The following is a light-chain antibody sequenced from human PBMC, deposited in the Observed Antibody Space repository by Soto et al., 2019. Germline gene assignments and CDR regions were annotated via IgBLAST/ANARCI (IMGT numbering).Light chain of an antibody. V-gene: IGKV3-15*01. CDR3: QQFNNWPPLT. J-gene: IGKJ4*01. Sequence: EIVMTQSPATLSVSPGERATLSCRASQSVSSNLAWYQQKPGQAPRLLIYGASSRATGIPARFSGSGSGTEFTLTINSLQSEDFAVYSCQQFNNWPPLTFGGGTKV. CDR1: QSVSSN. CDR2: GAS.